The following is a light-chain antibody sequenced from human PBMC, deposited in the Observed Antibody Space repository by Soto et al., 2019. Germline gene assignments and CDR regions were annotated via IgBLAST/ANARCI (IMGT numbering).Light chain of an antibody. CDR1: QSISNW. V-gene: IGKV1-5*03. Sequence: DIQMTQSPSILSASVGDRVTITCRASQSISNWLAWYQQKPGKAPKILIYKASSLESGVPSRFSGSGSETDFTLTITSLQPDDFATYYCQQYNGYRWTFGQGTKVDNK. J-gene: IGKJ1*01. CDR3: QQYNGYRWT. CDR2: KAS.